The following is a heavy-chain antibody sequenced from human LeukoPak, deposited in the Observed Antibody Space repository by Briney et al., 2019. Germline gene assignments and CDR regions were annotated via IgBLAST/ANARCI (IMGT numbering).Heavy chain of an antibody. V-gene: IGHV3-20*04. D-gene: IGHD3-10*02. J-gene: IGHJ6*04. CDR1: GFTFDDYG. CDR2: INWNGGST. Sequence: GGSLRLSCAASGFTFDDYGMSWVRQAPGRGLEWVSGINWNGGSTGYADSVKGRFTISRDNAKNSLYLQMNSLRAEDTAVYYCAELGITMIGGVWGKGTTVTISS. CDR3: AELGITMIGGV.